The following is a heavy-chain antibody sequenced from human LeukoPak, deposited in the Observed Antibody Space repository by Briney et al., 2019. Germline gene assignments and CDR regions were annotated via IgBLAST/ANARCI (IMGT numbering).Heavy chain of an antibody. CDR1: GGSIITSNYY. D-gene: IGHD6-19*01. Sequence: SETLSLTCTVSGGSIITSNYYWGWIRQPPEKGLEWIGTISYSGSIYYNPSLKSRVTISVDTSKNQFSLKLSSVTAADTAVYYCARVIAVARYNWFDPWGQGTLVTVSS. V-gene: IGHV4-39*07. CDR3: ARVIAVARYNWFDP. J-gene: IGHJ5*02. CDR2: ISYSGSI.